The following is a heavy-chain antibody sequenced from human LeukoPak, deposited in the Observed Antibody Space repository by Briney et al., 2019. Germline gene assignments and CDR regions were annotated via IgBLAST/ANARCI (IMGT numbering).Heavy chain of an antibody. Sequence: GGSLRLSCAASGFTFSSYRMNWVRQAPGKGLEWVSSISSSSSYIYYADSVKGRFTISRDNAKNSLYLQMNSLRAEDTAVYYCAREPIRAYGMDVWGQGTTVTVSS. CDR2: ISSSSSYI. V-gene: IGHV3-21*01. CDR1: GFTFSSYR. D-gene: IGHD2-21*01. CDR3: AREPIRAYGMDV. J-gene: IGHJ6*02.